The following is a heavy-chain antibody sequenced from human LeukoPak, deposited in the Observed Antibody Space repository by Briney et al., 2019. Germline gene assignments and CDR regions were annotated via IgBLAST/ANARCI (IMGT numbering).Heavy chain of an antibody. J-gene: IGHJ4*02. CDR3: ARLATYYDILTGYLRPYYFDY. Sequence: SETLSLTCTVSGGSINSYYWSWIRQPPGKGLEWIGYIYYSGSTYYNPSLKSRVTISVDTSKNQFSLKLSSVTAADTAVYYCARLATYYDILTGYLRPYYFDYWGQGTLVTVSS. CDR2: IYYSGST. V-gene: IGHV4-59*08. D-gene: IGHD3-9*01. CDR1: GGSINSYY.